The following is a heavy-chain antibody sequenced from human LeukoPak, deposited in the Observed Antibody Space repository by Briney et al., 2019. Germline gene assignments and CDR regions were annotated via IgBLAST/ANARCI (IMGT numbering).Heavy chain of an antibody. CDR1: GFTFSTYN. J-gene: IGHJ3*02. CDR3: ARTYDFGRGPPGDAFDN. CDR2: ITSNINTI. Sequence: GGSLRLSCAASGFTFSTYNMNWVRQAPGKGLEWLAYITSNINTIYYADSVKGRFTISRDNAKNSLYLQMNSLRAEDTAVYYCARTYDFGRGPPGDAFDNWGQGTPVIVSS. D-gene: IGHD3-3*01. V-gene: IGHV3-48*04.